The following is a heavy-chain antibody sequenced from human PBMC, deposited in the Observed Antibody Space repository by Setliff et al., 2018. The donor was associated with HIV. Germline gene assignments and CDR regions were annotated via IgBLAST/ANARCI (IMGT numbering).Heavy chain of an antibody. CDR3: ARDNEQMAVPGAVFDY. V-gene: IGHV4-59*11. CDR1: GGFISSHH. J-gene: IGHJ4*02. CDR2: INHSGNT. D-gene: IGHD6-19*01. Sequence: ETLSLTCTVSGGFISSHHWSWIRQPPGKGLEWIGEINHSGNTNHNPSLKSRLTISIDRSKNHFSLNLRSVTAADTAVYYCARDNEQMAVPGAVFDYWGQGTLVTVSS.